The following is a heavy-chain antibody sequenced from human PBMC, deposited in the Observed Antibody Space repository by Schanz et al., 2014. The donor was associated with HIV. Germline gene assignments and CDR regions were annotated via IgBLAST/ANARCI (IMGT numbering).Heavy chain of an antibody. V-gene: IGHV3-33*06. CDR1: GFTFSSYG. D-gene: IGHD3-10*01. CDR3: AKCPTMVRGTGMDV. J-gene: IGHJ6*02. Sequence: QVQLVESGGGVVQPGRSLRLSCAASGFTFSSYGRHWVRQAPGKGLEWVAVIWNDGSNKYYADSVKGRFTISRDNSKNTLFLQMNSPRAEDTAVYYCAKCPTMVRGTGMDVWGQGTTVTVSS. CDR2: IWNDGSNK.